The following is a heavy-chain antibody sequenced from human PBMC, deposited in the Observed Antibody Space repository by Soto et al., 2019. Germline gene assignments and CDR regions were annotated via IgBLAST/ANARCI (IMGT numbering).Heavy chain of an antibody. J-gene: IGHJ4*02. D-gene: IGHD3-10*01. Sequence: SETLSLTCTVSGGSISSSSYYWGWIRQPPGKGLEWIGSIYYSGSTYYNPSLKSRVTISVDTSKNQFSLKLSSVTAADTAVYYLATLWLGEGNYGGKETLVTVSS. CDR1: GGSISSSSYY. V-gene: IGHV4-39*01. CDR2: IYYSGST. CDR3: ATLWLGEGNY.